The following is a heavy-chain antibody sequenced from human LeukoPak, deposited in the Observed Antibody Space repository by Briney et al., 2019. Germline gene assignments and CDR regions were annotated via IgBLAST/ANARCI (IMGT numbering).Heavy chain of an antibody. CDR3: ARDRRGYGYVS. V-gene: IGHV3-48*03. Sequence: GGSLRPSCAASGFTFSSYEMDWVRQAPGKGLEWVSYISSSGSTIYYADSVKGRFTISRDNAKNSLYLQMNSLRAEDTAVYYCARDRRGYGYVSWGQGTLVTVSS. J-gene: IGHJ4*02. D-gene: IGHD5-18*01. CDR1: GFTFSSYE. CDR2: ISSSGSTI.